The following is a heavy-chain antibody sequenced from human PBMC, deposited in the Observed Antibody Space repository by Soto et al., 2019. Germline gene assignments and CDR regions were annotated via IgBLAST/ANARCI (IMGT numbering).Heavy chain of an antibody. CDR1: GGTFSSYA. Sequence: SVKVSCKASGGTFSSYAISWVRQAPGQGLEWMGGIIPIFGTANYAQKFQGRVTITADESTSTAYMELSSLRSEDTAVYYCAREPDSDYGDRHWYFDLWGRGTLVTVSS. J-gene: IGHJ2*01. CDR2: IIPIFGTA. CDR3: AREPDSDYGDRHWYFDL. V-gene: IGHV1-69*13. D-gene: IGHD4-17*01.